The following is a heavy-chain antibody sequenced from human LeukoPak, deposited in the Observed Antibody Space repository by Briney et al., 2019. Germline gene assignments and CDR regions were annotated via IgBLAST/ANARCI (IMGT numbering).Heavy chain of an antibody. D-gene: IGHD6-13*01. V-gene: IGHV1-69*13. CDR3: ARAGYSSSWYIYYYYGVDV. CDR1: GGTFSSYA. CDR2: IIPIFGTA. Sequence: ASVKVSCKASGGTFSSYAISWVRQAPGQGLEWMGGIIPIFGTANYAQKFQGRVTITADESTSTAYMELSSLRSEDTAVYYCARAGYSSSWYIYYYYGVDVWGQGTTVTVSS. J-gene: IGHJ6*02.